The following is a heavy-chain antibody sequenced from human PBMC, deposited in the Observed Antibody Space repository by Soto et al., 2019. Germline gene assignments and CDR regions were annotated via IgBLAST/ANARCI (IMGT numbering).Heavy chain of an antibody. CDR3: ARAYSSGWPLPFDY. D-gene: IGHD6-19*01. CDR2: TSYDEKNK. Sequence: PGGSLRLSCADSGVTFNNYAMHWVRQAPGKGLEWVAVTSYDEKNKYYTDSVKGRFTISRDNSKNTLYLQMNNLRTEDTAVYYCARAYSSGWPLPFDYWGQGTLVTVSS. CDR1: GVTFNNYA. J-gene: IGHJ4*02. V-gene: IGHV3-30*04.